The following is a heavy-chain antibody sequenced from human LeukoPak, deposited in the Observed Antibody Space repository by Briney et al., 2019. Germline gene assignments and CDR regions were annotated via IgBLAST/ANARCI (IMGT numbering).Heavy chain of an antibody. V-gene: IGHV3-30*18. CDR2: ISYDGSNK. Sequence: TGGSLRLSCAASGFTFSSYGMHWVRQAPGKGLEWVAVISYDGSNKYYADSVKGRFTISRDNSKNTLYLQMNSLRAEDTAVYYCAKDKDEGLPPYYFDYWGLGTLVTVSS. CDR3: AKDKDEGLPPYYFDY. J-gene: IGHJ4*02. CDR1: GFTFSSYG.